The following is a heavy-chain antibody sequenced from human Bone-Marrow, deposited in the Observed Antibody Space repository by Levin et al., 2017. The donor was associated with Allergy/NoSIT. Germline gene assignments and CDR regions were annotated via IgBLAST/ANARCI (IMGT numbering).Heavy chain of an antibody. D-gene: IGHD3-10*01. J-gene: IGHJ6*02. CDR1: GFTFSSYS. V-gene: IGHV3-48*02. CDR3: ARENSLWFGELLPALYYYYGMDV. CDR2: ISSSSTI. Sequence: GGSLRLSCAASGFTFSSYSMNWVRQAPGKGLEWVSYISSSSTIYYADSVKGRFTISRDNAKNSLYLQMNSLRDEDTAVYYCARENSLWFGELLPALYYYYGMDVWGQGTTVTVSS.